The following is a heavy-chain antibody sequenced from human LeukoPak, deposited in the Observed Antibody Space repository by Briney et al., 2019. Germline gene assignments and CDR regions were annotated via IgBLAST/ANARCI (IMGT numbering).Heavy chain of an antibody. CDR1: GFTFSSYA. J-gene: IGHJ4*02. CDR2: ISYDGNNE. V-gene: IGHV3-30-3*01. CDR3: ARPFHKFFDY. D-gene: IGHD3-3*02. Sequence: GGSLRLSCAASGFTFSSYAMHWVRQAPGKGLEWVAVISYDGNNEYYADSVKGRFTISRDNSKNTLYLQMNSLRTEDTAVYYCARPFHKFFDYWGQGTLVTISS.